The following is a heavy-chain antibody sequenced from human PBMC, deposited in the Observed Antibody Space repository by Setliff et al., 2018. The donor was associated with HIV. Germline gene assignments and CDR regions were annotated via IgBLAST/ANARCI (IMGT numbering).Heavy chain of an antibody. CDR1: GASIGSSGDY. CDR3: GRHRPFTAFDV. J-gene: IGHJ3*01. V-gene: IGHV4-39*01. Sequence: PSETLSLTCTVSGASIGSSGDYWGWIRQPPGKGLEWVGSIATHFKSSLESRVTISLDASKNQISVKFSSVTASDTAIYYCGRHRPFTAFDVWGLGAMVTVS. CDR2: IAT.